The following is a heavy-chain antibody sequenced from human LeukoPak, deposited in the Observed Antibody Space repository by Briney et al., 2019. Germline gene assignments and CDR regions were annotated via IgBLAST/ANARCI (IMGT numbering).Heavy chain of an antibody. Sequence: GGSLRLSCAASGFTFSSYAMRWVRQAPGKGLEWVSAISGSGCSTYHADSVKGRFTISRDNSKNTLYRQMNSLRAEDTAVYYCARWLVSVTTEGNYYYYMDVWGKGTTVTVSS. V-gene: IGHV3-23*01. CDR3: ARWLVSVTTEGNYYYYMDV. CDR2: ISGSGCST. CDR1: GFTFSSYA. J-gene: IGHJ6*03. D-gene: IGHD4-17*01.